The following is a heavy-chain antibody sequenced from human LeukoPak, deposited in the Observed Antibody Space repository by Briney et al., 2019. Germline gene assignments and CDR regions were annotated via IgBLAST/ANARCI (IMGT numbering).Heavy chain of an antibody. CDR2: IYCSGST. Sequence: SSETLSLTCTVSGGSIRSYFWSWIRQPPGKGLEWIGYIYCSGSTNYNPSLKSRVTISVDTSKNQFSLKLSSVTAADTAVYYCARVQTPSGSGSYSFDYWGQGTLVTVSS. CDR3: ARVQTPSGSGSYSFDY. D-gene: IGHD3-10*01. V-gene: IGHV4-59*01. CDR1: GGSIRSYF. J-gene: IGHJ4*02.